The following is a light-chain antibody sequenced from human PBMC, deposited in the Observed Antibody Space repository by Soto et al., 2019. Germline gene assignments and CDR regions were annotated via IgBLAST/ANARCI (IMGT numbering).Light chain of an antibody. J-gene: IGKJ1*01. CDR2: DAS. CDR3: QQRSKMPLT. Sequence: EIVLTQSPATLSLSPGETATLSCRASQSVRNYLAWYQQKTGQAPRLLIYDASNRDTGIPDRVSGTGSETDFTLTISSLEPEDFAIYYCQQRSKMPLTFGHGTKVDIK. V-gene: IGKV3-11*01. CDR1: QSVRNY.